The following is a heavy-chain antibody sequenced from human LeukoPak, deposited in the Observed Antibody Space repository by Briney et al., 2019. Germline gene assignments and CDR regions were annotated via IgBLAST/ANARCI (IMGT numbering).Heavy chain of an antibody. CDR1: GGSFSGYY. CDR3: ARTTEGYCRGRSCYSYYYYMDV. J-gene: IGHJ6*03. D-gene: IGHD2-15*01. CDR2: INHSGST. Sequence: SETLFLTCAVYGGSFSGYYWSWIRQPPGKGLEWVGEINHSGSTNYNPSLKSRVTISVDTSKNQFSLKLSSVTAADTAVYYCARTTEGYCRGRSCYSYYYYMDVWGKGTTVTVSS. V-gene: IGHV4-34*01.